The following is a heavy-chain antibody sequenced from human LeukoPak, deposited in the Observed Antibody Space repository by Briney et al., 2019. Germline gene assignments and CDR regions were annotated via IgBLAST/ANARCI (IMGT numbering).Heavy chain of an antibody. V-gene: IGHV1-69*13. CDR3: ARSKWGSTVTTYGMDV. CDR1: GGTFSSYA. Sequence: GASVKVSCKASGGTFSSYAISWVRQAPGQGLEWMGGIIPIFGTANYAQKFQGRVTITADESTSTANMELSSLRSEDTAVYYCARSKWGSTVTTYGMDVWGQGTTVTVSS. D-gene: IGHD4-17*01. J-gene: IGHJ6*02. CDR2: IIPIFGTA.